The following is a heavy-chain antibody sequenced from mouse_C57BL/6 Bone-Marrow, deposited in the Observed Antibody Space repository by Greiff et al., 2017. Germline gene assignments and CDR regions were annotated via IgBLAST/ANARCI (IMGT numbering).Heavy chain of an antibody. J-gene: IGHJ2*01. CDR1: GFNIKDDY. CDR2: IDPENGDT. D-gene: IGHD1-1*01. V-gene: IGHV14-4*01. Sequence: EVQLQQSGAELVRPGASVKLSCTASGFNIKDDYMHWVKQRPEQGLEWIGWIDPENGDTEYASKFQGKATITVDTSSNTAYLQLSSLTSEDPAVYYCTPWTSVVARDYWGQGTTLTVSS. CDR3: TPWTSVVARDY.